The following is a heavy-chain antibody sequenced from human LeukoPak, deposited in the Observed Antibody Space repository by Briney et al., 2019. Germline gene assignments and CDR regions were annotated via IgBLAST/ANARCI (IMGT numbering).Heavy chain of an antibody. CDR2: IAYDGSNK. CDR1: GFTFSSYA. V-gene: IGHV3-30*04. J-gene: IGHJ4*02. D-gene: IGHD6-13*01. Sequence: PGRSLRLSCAASGFTFSSYAMHWVRQAPGKGLEWVAVIAYDGSNKYYADSVKGRFTISRDNSKNTLYLQMNSLRAEDTAVYYCAKDPMINTYSSSWFLYYWGQGTLVTVSS. CDR3: AKDPMINTYSSSWFLYY.